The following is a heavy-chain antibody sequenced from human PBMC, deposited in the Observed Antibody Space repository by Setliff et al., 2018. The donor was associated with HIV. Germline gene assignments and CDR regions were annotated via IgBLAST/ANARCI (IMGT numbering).Heavy chain of an antibody. D-gene: IGHD2-2*01. CDR2: VHISGSV. J-gene: IGHJ4*02. CDR1: GGSVSRSDYY. CDR3: ASRVPAARHFDY. V-gene: IGHV4-61*02. Sequence: PSETLSLTCTVSGGSVSRSDYYWSWIRQPAGGGLEWIGRVHISGSVNYNPSLRSRVTISLDRFKNQFSLKLTSVTAADTAVYYCASRVPAARHFDYWGQGTLVTVSS.